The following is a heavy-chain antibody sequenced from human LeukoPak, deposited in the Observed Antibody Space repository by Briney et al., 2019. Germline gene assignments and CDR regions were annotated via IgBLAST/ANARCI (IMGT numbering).Heavy chain of an antibody. CDR3: AKDVFLAAAGEYYFDC. D-gene: IGHD6-13*01. CDR2: ISGSGGST. J-gene: IGHJ4*02. Sequence: PGGSLRLSCAASGFTFSSYAMSWVRQAPGKGLEWVSAISGSGGSTYYADSVEGRFTISRDNSKNTLYLQMSSLRAEDTAVYYCAKDVFLAAAGEYYFDCWGQGTLVTVSS. V-gene: IGHV3-23*01. CDR1: GFTFSSYA.